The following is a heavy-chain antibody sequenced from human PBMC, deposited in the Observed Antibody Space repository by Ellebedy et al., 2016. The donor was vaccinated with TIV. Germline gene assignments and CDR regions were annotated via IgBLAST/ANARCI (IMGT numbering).Heavy chain of an antibody. CDR1: GVSISTYY. Sequence: SETLSLTCIVSGVSISTYYWNWIRQPPGKGLEWIGYIYYGSANYNPSLKSRVTISSDTSKNQLSLKLSSVSAADTAVYYCAEGRSGWYYFDYWGQGSPVTVSS. V-gene: IGHV4-59*08. J-gene: IGHJ4*02. D-gene: IGHD6-19*01. CDR2: IYYGSA. CDR3: AEGRSGWYYFDY.